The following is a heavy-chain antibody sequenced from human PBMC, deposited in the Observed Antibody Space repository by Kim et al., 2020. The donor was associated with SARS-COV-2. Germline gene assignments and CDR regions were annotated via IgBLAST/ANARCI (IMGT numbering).Heavy chain of an antibody. CDR2: IRGSGGST. Sequence: GGSLRLSCAASGITFSSYAMNWVRQAPGKGLEWVSVIRGSGGSTYYADSVKGRFTISRDNSQNTLYLQMDSLRAEDTAVYYCAKDFTLGSSGRDYYYYGMDVWGQGTTVTVSS. CDR3: AKDFTLGSSGRDYYYYGMDV. V-gene: IGHV3-23*01. CDR1: GITFSSYA. D-gene: IGHD6-19*01. J-gene: IGHJ6*02.